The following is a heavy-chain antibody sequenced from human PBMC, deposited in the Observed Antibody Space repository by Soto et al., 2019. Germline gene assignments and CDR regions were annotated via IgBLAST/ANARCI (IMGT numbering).Heavy chain of an antibody. Sequence: ASVKVSCKASGYTFTSYAMHWVRQAPGQRLEWMGWINAGNGNTKYSQKFQGRVTITRDTSASTAYMELSSLRSEDTAVYYCARIPYYYDSSGLGNYGMDVWGQGTTVTVSS. CDR1: GYTFTSYA. J-gene: IGHJ6*02. CDR3: ARIPYYYDSSGLGNYGMDV. V-gene: IGHV1-3*01. CDR2: INAGNGNT. D-gene: IGHD3-22*01.